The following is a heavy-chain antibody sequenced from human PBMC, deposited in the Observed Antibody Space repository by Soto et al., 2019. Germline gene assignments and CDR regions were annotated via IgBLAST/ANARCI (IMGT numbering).Heavy chain of an antibody. Sequence: SVKVSCKASGGTFSSYTISWVRQAPGQGLEWMGRIIPILGIANYAQKFQGRVTITADKSTSSAYMELSCLRSEDTAVYYCARLGYCSGGSCSQPRGRTYHYYYGMHVWG. CDR2: IIPILGIA. V-gene: IGHV1-69*02. J-gene: IGHJ6*02. CDR3: ARLGYCSGGSCSQPRGRTYHYYYGMHV. CDR1: GGTFSSYT. D-gene: IGHD2-15*01.